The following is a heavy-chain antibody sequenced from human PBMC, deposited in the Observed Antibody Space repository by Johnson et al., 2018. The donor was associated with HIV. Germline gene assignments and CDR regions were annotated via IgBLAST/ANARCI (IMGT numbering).Heavy chain of an antibody. J-gene: IGHJ3*02. CDR2: IWYDGSDK. CDR1: GFTFSSYA. Sequence: QVQLVESGGGLVQPGRSLRLSCAASGFTFSSYAMHWVRQAPGKGLEWVAVIWYDGSDKYYVDSVKGRFTISRDNAKNSLYLQMISLRAEDTAVYYCARAGWLQSRVDAFDIWGQGTMVTVSS. V-gene: IGHV3-33*01. CDR3: ARAGWLQSRVDAFDI. D-gene: IGHD5-24*01.